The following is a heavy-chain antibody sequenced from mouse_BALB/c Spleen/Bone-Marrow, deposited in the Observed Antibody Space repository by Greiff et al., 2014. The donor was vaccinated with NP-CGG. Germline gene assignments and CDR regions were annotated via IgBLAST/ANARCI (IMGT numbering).Heavy chain of an antibody. CDR1: GFTFSSYD. V-gene: IGHV5-6-3*01. Sequence: EVNLVESGGGLVQPGGSLELSCAASGFTFSSYDMSWVRQTPDKRLELVATISSNGGSTYYPDSVKGRFTISRDNAKNTLYLQMSSLKSEDTAMYYCARPYGNWYFDVWGAGTTVTVSS. D-gene: IGHD2-1*01. CDR3: ARPYGNWYFDV. CDR2: ISSNGGST. J-gene: IGHJ1*01.